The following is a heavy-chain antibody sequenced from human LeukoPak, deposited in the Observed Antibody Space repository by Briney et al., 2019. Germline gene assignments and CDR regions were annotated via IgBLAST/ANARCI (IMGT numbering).Heavy chain of an antibody. D-gene: IGHD1-26*01. CDR3: ARGVGATIGGFDY. V-gene: IGHV4-61*02. J-gene: IGHJ4*02. CDR1: GGSISGSISSYY. CDR2: IYTSVST. Sequence: SETLSLTCTVSGGSISGSISSYYWNWIRQPPGKGLEWIGRIYTSVSTNYNPSLKSRVTISVDTSKNQFSLKLSSVTAADTAVYYCARGVGATIGGFDYWGQGTLVTVSS.